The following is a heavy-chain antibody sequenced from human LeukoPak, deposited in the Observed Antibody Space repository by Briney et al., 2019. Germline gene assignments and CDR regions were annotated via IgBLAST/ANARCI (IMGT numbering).Heavy chain of an antibody. V-gene: IGHV3-21*01. CDR1: GFTFRSYR. CDR3: ARDEGSSFDY. CDR2: ISSSSSYI. Sequence: GGFLRLSCAASGFTFRSYRMNWVGQAPGKGLGWVSSISSSSSYIYYADSVKGRFTISRDNAKNSLYLQMNSLRAEDTAVYYCARDEGSSFDYWGQGTLVTVSS. J-gene: IGHJ4*02.